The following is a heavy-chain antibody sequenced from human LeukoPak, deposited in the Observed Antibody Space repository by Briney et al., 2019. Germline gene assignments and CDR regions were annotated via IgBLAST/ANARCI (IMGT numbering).Heavy chain of an antibody. D-gene: IGHD2/OR15-2a*01. CDR3: ARTFPAHGSIDY. V-gene: IGHV4-59*12. J-gene: IGHJ4*02. CDR1: GGSISIYY. Sequence: SETLSLTCTVPGGSISIYYWSWIREPPGKGLEWIGYIYYSGSTNYNPSLKSRVTISVDTSKNQFSLKLSSVTAADTAVYYCARTFPAHGSIDYWGQGTLVTVSS. CDR2: IYYSGST.